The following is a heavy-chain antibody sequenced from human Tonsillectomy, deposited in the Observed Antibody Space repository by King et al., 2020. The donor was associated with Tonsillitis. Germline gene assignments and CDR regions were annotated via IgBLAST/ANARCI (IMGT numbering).Heavy chain of an antibody. CDR3: ARDRGSWVLDIDY. CDR2: ISSDGTNK. D-gene: IGHD1-26*01. V-gene: IGHV3-30*04. CDR1: GFTFRNSA. J-gene: IGHJ4*02. Sequence: QLVQSGGGVVQPGRSLRLSCAASGFTFRNSAMHWVRQAPGKGLEWVAIISSDGTNKFYADSVKGRFTISRDSSKNTLYLQMNSLRLEDTAVYYCARDRGSWVLDIDYWGQGTLVAVSS.